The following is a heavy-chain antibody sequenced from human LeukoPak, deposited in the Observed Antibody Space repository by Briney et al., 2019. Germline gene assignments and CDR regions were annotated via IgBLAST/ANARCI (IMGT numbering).Heavy chain of an antibody. CDR2: IYYSGST. CDR3: ARQGVVGATGFDF. V-gene: IGHV4-39*01. J-gene: IGHJ4*02. CDR1: GCSISEISYY. D-gene: IGHD1-26*01. Sequence: SETLSLTCSVSGCSISEISYYWGWIRQPPGMGLEWIVNIYYSGSTYNNPSLESRVVIHVHTSRNQYSLKLATVHAKDTAVYYCARQGVVGATGFDFWGQGILVTVSS.